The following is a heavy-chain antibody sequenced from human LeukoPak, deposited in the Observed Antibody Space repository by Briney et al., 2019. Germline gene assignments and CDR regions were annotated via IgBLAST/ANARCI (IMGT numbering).Heavy chain of an antibody. J-gene: IGHJ4*02. D-gene: IGHD4-17*01. CDR1: GGSFSGYY. CDR3: AREDYGDYYRLFDY. V-gene: IGHV4-34*01. Sequence: SSETLSLTCAVYGGSFSGYYWSWIRQPPGKGLEWIGEINESGSTNYNPSLKSRATISVDTSKNQLSLKLSSVTAADTAVYYCAREDYGDYYRLFDYWGQGTLVIVSS. CDR2: INESGST.